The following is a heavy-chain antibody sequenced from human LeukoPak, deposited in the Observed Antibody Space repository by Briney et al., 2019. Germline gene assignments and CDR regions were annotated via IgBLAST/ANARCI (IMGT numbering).Heavy chain of an antibody. V-gene: IGHV4-61*02. CDR2: IYSSGST. CDR1: SGSINSGSYY. D-gene: IGHD3-22*01. J-gene: IGHJ2*01. CDR3: ARRGGYDSSGGPYWYFDL. Sequence: PSQTLSLTCTVSSGSINSGSYYWNWIQQPAGKGLEWIGRIYSSGSTNYNPSLKSRVTISVDTSKNQFSLKLSSVTAADTAVYYCARRGGYDSSGGPYWYFDLWGRGTLVTVSS.